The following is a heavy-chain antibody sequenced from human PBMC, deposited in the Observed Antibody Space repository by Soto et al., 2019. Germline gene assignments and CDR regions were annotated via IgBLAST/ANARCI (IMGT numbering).Heavy chain of an antibody. Sequence: QVQLVQSGAEVKKPGASVKVSCKASGYTFTTYDINWVRQATGQGLEWMGWMNPNSGNTGYAQKFQGRVTMTKNTSIITAYMELSSLRSEDTAVYYCARDASGWYELDYWGQGILVTVSS. D-gene: IGHD6-19*01. J-gene: IGHJ4*02. CDR2: MNPNSGNT. CDR1: GYTFTTYD. CDR3: ARDASGWYELDY. V-gene: IGHV1-8*01.